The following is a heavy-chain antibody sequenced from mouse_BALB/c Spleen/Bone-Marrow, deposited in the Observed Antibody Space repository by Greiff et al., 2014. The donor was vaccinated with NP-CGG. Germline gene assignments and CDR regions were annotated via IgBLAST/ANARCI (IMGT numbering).Heavy chain of an antibody. CDR1: GFTFSSYG. V-gene: IGHV5-6-3*01. Sequence: EVKLVESGGGLVQPGGSLKLSCAASGFTFSSYGVSRVRQTPDKRLELVATINSNGGSTYYPDSVKGRFTISRDNAKNTLYLQMSSLKSEDTAMYYCARDSNDYWGQGTTLTVSS. CDR2: INSNGGST. CDR3: ARDSNDY. J-gene: IGHJ2*01.